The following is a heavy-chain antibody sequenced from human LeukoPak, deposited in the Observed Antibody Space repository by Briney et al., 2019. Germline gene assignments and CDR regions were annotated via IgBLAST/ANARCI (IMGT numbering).Heavy chain of an antibody. D-gene: IGHD3-22*01. Sequence: GGSLRLSCAASGFTFSSYAMSWVRQAPGKELEWVSAISGSGGSTYYADSVKGRFTISRDNSKNTLYLQMNSLRAEDTAVYYCAKGLYYYDSSGYCDYWGQGTLVTVSS. J-gene: IGHJ4*02. CDR1: GFTFSSYA. V-gene: IGHV3-23*01. CDR3: AKGLYYYDSSGYCDY. CDR2: ISGSGGST.